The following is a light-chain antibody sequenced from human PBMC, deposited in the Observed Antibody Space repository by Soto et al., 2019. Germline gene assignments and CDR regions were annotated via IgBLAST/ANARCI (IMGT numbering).Light chain of an antibody. CDR1: QSVSSN. J-gene: IGKJ4*01. Sequence: EIVITQSPSTLSVSPGERATLSCRASQSVSSNLAWYQQKPGQAPRLLIYGASTRATGIPARFSGSGSGTEFTLTISSLQSEDFAVYYCQQYYNWPLTFGGGTKVDI. CDR2: GAS. V-gene: IGKV3-15*01. CDR3: QQYYNWPLT.